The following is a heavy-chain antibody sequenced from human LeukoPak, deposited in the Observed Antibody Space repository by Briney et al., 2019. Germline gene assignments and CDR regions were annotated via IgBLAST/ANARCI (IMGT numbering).Heavy chain of an antibody. V-gene: IGHV1-8*01. CDR3: ARGTMIVVASFDI. CDR2: MNPNSGNT. J-gene: IGHJ3*02. D-gene: IGHD3-22*01. CDR1: GYTFTSYD. Sequence: GASVKVSCKASGYTFTSYDINWVRQATGQGLEWMGWMNPNSGNTGYAQKFQGIVTMTRNTSISTAYMELSSLRSEDTAVYYCARGTMIVVASFDIWGQGTMVTVSS.